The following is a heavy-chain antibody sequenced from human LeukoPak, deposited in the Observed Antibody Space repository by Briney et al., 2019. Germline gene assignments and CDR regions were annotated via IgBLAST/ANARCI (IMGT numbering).Heavy chain of an antibody. J-gene: IGHJ4*02. D-gene: IGHD5-18*01. CDR3: ARDSAAGGQLWLTY. Sequence: GGSLRLSCAASEFTFSSYAMHWVRQAPGKGLEWVAVIWYDGSDKYYADSVKGRFTISRDNSRNTLHLQMNSLRAEDTAVYYCARDSAAGGQLWLTYWGQGTLATVSS. CDR1: EFTFSSYA. V-gene: IGHV3-33*01. CDR2: IWYDGSDK.